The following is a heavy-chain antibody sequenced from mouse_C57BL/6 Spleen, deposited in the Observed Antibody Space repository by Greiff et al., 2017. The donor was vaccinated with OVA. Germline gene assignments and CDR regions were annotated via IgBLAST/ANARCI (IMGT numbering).Heavy chain of an antibody. V-gene: IGHV3-6*01. CDR2: ISYDGSN. CDR1: GYSITSGYY. J-gene: IGHJ4*01. CDR3: AGFLYDAMDY. Sequence: EVKLMESGPGLVKPSQSLSLTCSVPGYSITSGYYWNWIRQFPGNKLEWMGYISYDGSNNYNPSLKNRISITRDTSKNQFFLKLNSVTTEDTATYYCAGFLYDAMDYWGQGTSVTVSS.